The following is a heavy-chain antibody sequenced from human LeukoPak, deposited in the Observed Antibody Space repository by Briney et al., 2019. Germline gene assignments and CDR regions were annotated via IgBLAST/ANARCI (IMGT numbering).Heavy chain of an antibody. Sequence: KLSGPTLVKPTQTLTLTCTFSGFSLTTSGVGVGWIRQPPGKALEWFALIYWDDDKRYSPSLKSRLTITKDTSKNQVVLTMTNMDPVDTATYYCAHNCQYSYGCTFDYWGQGTLVTVSS. V-gene: IGHV2-5*02. CDR2: IYWDDDK. D-gene: IGHD5-18*01. J-gene: IGHJ4*02. CDR1: GFSLTTSGVG. CDR3: AHNCQYSYGCTFDY.